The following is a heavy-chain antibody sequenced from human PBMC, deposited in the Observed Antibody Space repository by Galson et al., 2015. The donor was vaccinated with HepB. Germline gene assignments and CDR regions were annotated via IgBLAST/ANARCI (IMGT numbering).Heavy chain of an antibody. CDR3: VLPGLN. V-gene: IGHV3-30*04. CDR2: ISKDASNE. D-gene: IGHD3/OR15-3a*01. Sequence: SLRLSCAASGFTFSNYAMHWVRQAPGKGPEWVAVISKDASNEDYADSVKGRFTISRENSQNTMYLQMDSLRPEDTAAYYCVLPGLNWGPGTLVTVSS. J-gene: IGHJ4*02. CDR1: GFTFSNYA.